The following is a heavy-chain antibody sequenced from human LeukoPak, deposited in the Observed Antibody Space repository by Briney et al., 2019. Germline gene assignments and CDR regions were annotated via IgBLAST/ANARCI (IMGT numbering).Heavy chain of an antibody. J-gene: IGHJ5*02. CDR2: INHSGST. V-gene: IGHV4-34*01. CDR1: GGSISGYF. D-gene: IGHD4-17*01. CDR3: ARGLTTVTTFNWFDP. Sequence: SETLSLTCTVSGGSISGYFWSWIRQPPGKGLEWIGEINHSGSTNYNPSLKSRVTISVDTSKNQFSLKLSSVTAADTAVYSCARGLTTVTTFNWFDPWGQGTLVAVSS.